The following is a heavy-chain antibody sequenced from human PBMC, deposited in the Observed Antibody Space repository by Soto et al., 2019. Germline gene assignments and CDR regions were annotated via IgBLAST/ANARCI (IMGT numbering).Heavy chain of an antibody. J-gene: IGHJ4*02. CDR1: SVAFARCL. V-gene: IGHV3-7*01. CDR3: ARVAAAEHYFDY. Sequence: CEGTSVAFARCLDRCGRQAPGKGLEWVAKIKQDGSEKYYVDSVKGRFTISRDNAKNSLYLQMNSLRDEDTAVYYCARVAAAEHYFDYSGQGPLVTVHS. CDR2: IKQDGSEK. D-gene: IGHD6-13*01.